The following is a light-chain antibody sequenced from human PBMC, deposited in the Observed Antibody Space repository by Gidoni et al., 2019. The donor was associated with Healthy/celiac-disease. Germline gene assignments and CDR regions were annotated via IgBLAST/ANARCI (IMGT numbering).Light chain of an antibody. CDR2: WAS. CDR1: QSVLYSSNNKNY. Sequence: IVMIQSPASLAVSLGERATINCKSSQSVLYSSNNKNYLAWYQQKPGQPPKLLIYWASTRESGVPDRFSGSGSGTDFTLTISSLQAEDVAVYYCQQYYSTPLTFGPGTKVDIK. CDR3: QQYYSTPLT. J-gene: IGKJ3*01. V-gene: IGKV4-1*01.